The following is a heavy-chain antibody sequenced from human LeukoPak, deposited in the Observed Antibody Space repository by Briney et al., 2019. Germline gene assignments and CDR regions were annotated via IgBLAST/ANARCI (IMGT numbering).Heavy chain of an antibody. Sequence: SQTLPLTCTVSGGSISSGDYYWSWIRQPPGKGLEWIGYIYYSGSTYYNPSLKSRVTISVDTSKNQFSLKLSSVTAADTAVYYCARDSAMVTPYYYGMDVWGKGTTVTVSS. J-gene: IGHJ6*04. V-gene: IGHV4-30-4*01. CDR1: GGSISSGDYY. CDR3: ARDSAMVTPYYYGMDV. CDR2: IYYSGST. D-gene: IGHD5-18*01.